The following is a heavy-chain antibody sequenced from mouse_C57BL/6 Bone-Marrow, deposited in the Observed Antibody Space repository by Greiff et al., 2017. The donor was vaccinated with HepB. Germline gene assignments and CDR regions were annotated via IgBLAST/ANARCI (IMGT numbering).Heavy chain of an antibody. CDR3: ARGGYGSRAWFAY. CDR2: LNPSSGYT. V-gene: IGHV1-7*01. D-gene: IGHD1-1*01. J-gene: IGHJ3*01. CDR1: GSTFTSYW. Sequence: VQLQQSGAELAKPGASVKLSCKASGSTFTSYWMHWVKQRPGQGLEWIGYLNPSSGYTKYNQKFKDKATLTADKSSRTAYMQLSSLTYEDSAVYYCARGGYGSRAWFAYWGQGTLVTVSA.